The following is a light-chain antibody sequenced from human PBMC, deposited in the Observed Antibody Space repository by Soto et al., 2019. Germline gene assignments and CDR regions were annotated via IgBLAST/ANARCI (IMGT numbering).Light chain of an antibody. Sequence: AIRMTQSPSSFSASTGDRVTITCRASQGISSYLAWYQQKPGKAPKLLIYAASTWQSGVPSRFSGSGSGTDCTLTISCLQAEDFATYYCQQYYSYSLTFRQGTKVEIK. J-gene: IGKJ1*01. CDR3: QQYYSYSLT. V-gene: IGKV1-8*01. CDR2: AAS. CDR1: QGISSY.